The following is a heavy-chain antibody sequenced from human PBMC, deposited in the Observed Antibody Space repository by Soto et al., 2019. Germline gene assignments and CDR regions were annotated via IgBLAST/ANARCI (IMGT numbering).Heavy chain of an antibody. J-gene: IGHJ4*02. V-gene: IGHV3-23*01. CDR1: GFTFSSYA. Sequence: PGGSLRLSCAASGFTFSSYAMSWVRQAPGKGLEWVSAISGSGGSTYYADSVKGRFTISRDNSKNTLYLQMNSLRAEDTAVYYCAKDSGYSGYDPEALKTTFDYWGQGTLVTVSS. CDR3: AKDSGYSGYDPEALKTTFDY. D-gene: IGHD5-12*01. CDR2: ISGSGGST.